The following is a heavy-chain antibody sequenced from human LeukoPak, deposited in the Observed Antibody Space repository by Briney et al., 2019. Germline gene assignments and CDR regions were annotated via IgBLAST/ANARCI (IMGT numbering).Heavy chain of an antibody. J-gene: IGHJ4*02. Sequence: GGSLRLSCAASGFTFDDYAMHWVRQAPGKGLEWVSGISWNSGSVGYADSVKGRFTISRDNAKNSLYLQMNSLRAEDTALYYCAKDISSSSWYVVYWGQGTLVTVSS. CDR1: GFTFDDYA. CDR2: ISWNSGSV. CDR3: AKDISSSSWYVVY. V-gene: IGHV3-9*01. D-gene: IGHD6-13*01.